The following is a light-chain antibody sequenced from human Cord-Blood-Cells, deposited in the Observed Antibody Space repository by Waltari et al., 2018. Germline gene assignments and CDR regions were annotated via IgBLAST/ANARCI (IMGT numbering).Light chain of an antibody. J-gene: IGKJ3*01. CDR1: QSISSY. Sequence: DIQMTQSPSSLSASVGGRVTITCRASQSISSYLNCYQQKPGKAPKLLIYAASSLQSGVPSRFSGSGSGTDFTLTISSLQPEDFATYYCQQSYSTPRTFGPGTKVDIK. CDR2: AAS. V-gene: IGKV1-39*01. CDR3: QQSYSTPRT.